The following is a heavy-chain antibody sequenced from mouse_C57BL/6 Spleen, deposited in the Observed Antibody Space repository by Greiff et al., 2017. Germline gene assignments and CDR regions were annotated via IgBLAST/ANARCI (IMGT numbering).Heavy chain of an antibody. J-gene: IGHJ1*03. V-gene: IGHV5-17*01. D-gene: IGHD1-1*01. Sequence: EVKVVESGGGLVKPGGSLKLSCAASGFTFSAYGMHWVRQAPEKGLEWVAYISSGSSTIYYADTVTGRLTISSDNAKITLFLQMPSLRSEATDMYYCASPPYYGSSYGYFEVWGTGATVTVAT. CDR1: GFTFSAYG. CDR2: ISSGSSTI. CDR3: ASPPYYGSSYGYFEV.